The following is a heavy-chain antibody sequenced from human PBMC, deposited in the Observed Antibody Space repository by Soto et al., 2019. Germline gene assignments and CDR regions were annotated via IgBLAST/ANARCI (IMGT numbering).Heavy chain of an antibody. CDR1: GYTFTGYY. CDR2: INPNSGGT. Sequence: ASVKVSCKASGYTFTGYYMHWVRQAPGQGLEWMGWINPNSGGTNYAQKFQGWVTMTRDTSISTAYMELSRLRSDDTAVYYCARAVATILPDGAFDIWGQGTMVTVSS. J-gene: IGHJ3*02. D-gene: IGHD5-12*01. V-gene: IGHV1-2*04. CDR3: ARAVATILPDGAFDI.